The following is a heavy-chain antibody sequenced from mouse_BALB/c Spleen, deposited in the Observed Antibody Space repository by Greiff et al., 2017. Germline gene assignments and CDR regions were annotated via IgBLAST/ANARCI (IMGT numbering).Heavy chain of an antibody. CDR2: ISNGGGST. V-gene: IGHV5-12-2*01. CDR1: GFTFSSYT. Sequence: EVKLVESGGGLVQPGGSLKLSCAASGFTFSSYTMSWVRQTPEKRLEWVAYISNGGGSTYYPDTVKGRFTISRDNAKNTLYLQISSLKSEDTAMYYCARHVGGYDGGALAYWGQGTLVTVSA. CDR3: ARHVGGYDGGALAY. J-gene: IGHJ3*01. D-gene: IGHD2-2*01.